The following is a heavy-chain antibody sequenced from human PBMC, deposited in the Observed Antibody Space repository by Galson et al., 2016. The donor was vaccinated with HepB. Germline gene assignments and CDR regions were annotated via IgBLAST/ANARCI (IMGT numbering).Heavy chain of an antibody. Sequence: SVKVSCKAFGGTLSAISWVRQAPGQGLEWVGGIIPIFRTPQYGQKFQGRVTITADKSTSTTYMELSSLKFEDTAVYYCARDLSGLRDYWCQGTLITVSS. V-gene: IGHV1-69*06. J-gene: IGHJ4*02. D-gene: IGHD3-10*01. CDR3: ARDLSGLRDY. CDR2: IIPIFRTP. CDR1: GGTLSA.